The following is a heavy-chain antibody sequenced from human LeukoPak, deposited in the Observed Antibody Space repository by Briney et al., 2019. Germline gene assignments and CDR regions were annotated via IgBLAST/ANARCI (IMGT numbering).Heavy chain of an antibody. J-gene: IGHJ5*02. CDR1: GVIFSSYA. CDR3: TRRVSTTRWFDP. D-gene: IGHD2-15*01. CDR2: IGAGDTGT. V-gene: IGHV3-23*01. Sequence: GGSLRLSCAASGVIFSSYAMSWVRQTPEKGLEWVSGIGAGDTGTYYADSVKGRFTISRDNAENTLYLQMNSLRVEDTAVYYCTRRVSTTRWFDPWGQGTLVTVSS.